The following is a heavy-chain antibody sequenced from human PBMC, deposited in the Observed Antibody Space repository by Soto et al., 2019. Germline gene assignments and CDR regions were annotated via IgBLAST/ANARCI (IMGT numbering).Heavy chain of an antibody. CDR1: GFTFSSYS. CDR3: ARDPFTFRAFDY. D-gene: IGHD3-10*01. J-gene: IGHJ4*02. Sequence: EVQLVESGGGLVKPGGSLRLSCAASGFTFSSYSMNWVRQAPGKGLEWVSSISSSSSYIYYADSVKGRFTISRDNAKNSLYLQMNSLRAEDTAVYYCARDPFTFRAFDYWGQGTLVTVSS. CDR2: ISSSSSYI. V-gene: IGHV3-21*01.